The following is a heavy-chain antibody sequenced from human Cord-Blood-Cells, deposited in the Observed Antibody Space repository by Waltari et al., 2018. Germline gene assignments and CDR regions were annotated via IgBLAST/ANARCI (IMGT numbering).Heavy chain of an antibody. Sequence: QVQLVQSGAEVKKPGSSVKVSCKASGGTFSSYAISWVRQAPGQGLEWMGGIIPIFGTANYAQKFQGRVTITADESTSTAYMELSSLRSEDTAVYYCARDRYGSGSHGSFAFDIWGQGTMVTVSS. CDR1: GGTFSSYA. V-gene: IGHV1-69*01. CDR2: IIPIFGTA. J-gene: IGHJ3*02. D-gene: IGHD3-10*01. CDR3: ARDRYGSGSHGSFAFDI.